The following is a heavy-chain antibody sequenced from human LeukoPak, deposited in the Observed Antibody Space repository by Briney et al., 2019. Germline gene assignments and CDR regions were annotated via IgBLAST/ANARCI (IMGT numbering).Heavy chain of an antibody. CDR1: GFTFSDYY. V-gene: IGHV3-11*04. CDR2: IGSSDSTT. Sequence: GGSLRLSCAASGFTFSDYYMSWIRQAPGKGLEWLSYIGSSDSTTHYADSVKGRFSISRDNAKNSLYLQMNSLRAEDTAVYYCARDYCGGDCYSVWGQGTLVTVSS. J-gene: IGHJ4*02. D-gene: IGHD2-21*02. CDR3: ARDYCGGDCYSV.